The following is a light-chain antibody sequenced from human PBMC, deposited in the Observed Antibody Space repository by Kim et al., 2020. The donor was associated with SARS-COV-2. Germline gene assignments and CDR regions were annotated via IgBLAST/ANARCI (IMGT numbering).Light chain of an antibody. CDR1: RWGDED. Sequence: GRTGGSAGCGGRWGDEDGGGYEEGAGESPGVVMDRDSRRRSGSPERFSGSNSGNTATLTISGTQAMDEADYYCQAWDSSTVVFGGGTQLTVL. CDR3: QAWDSSTVV. J-gene: IGLJ2*01. V-gene: IGLV3-1*01. CDR2: RDS.